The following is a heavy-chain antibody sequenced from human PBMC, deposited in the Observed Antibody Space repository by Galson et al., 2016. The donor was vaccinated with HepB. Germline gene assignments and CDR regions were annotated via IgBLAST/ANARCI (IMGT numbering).Heavy chain of an antibody. J-gene: IGHJ4*02. V-gene: IGHV3-30*18. CDR1: GFTFSSYG. CDR2: ISYDGSNK. Sequence: SLRLSCAASGFTFSSYGMHWVRQAPGKGLEWVAVISYDGSNKYYADSVKGRFTISRDNSKNTLYLQMNSLRAEDTAVYYCAKDLGIWFGELSVGDWGQGTLVTVSS. CDR3: AKDLGIWFGELSVGD. D-gene: IGHD3-10*01.